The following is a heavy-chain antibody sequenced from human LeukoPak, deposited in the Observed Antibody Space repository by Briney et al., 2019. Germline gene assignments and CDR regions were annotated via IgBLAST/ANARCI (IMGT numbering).Heavy chain of an antibody. CDR2: INTDGSST. D-gene: IGHD2-2*01. CDR3: AKDYWGTMPDAFDI. Sequence: GGSLRLSCAASGFTFSDFWMHWVRQAPGKGLVWVSRINTDGSSTRYADSVKGRFTISRDNAKSTLYLQMNSLRAEDTAVYYCAKDYWGTMPDAFDIWGQGTMVTVSS. J-gene: IGHJ3*02. V-gene: IGHV3-74*01. CDR1: GFTFSDFW.